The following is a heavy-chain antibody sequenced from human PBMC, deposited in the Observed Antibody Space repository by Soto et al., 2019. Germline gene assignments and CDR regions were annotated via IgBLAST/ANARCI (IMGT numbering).Heavy chain of an antibody. CDR2: IYHSGST. Sequence: SETLSLTCAVSGGTISSSNWWSRVRQPPGKGLEWIGEIYHSGSTNYNPSLKSRVTISVDKSKNQFSLKLSSVTAADTAVYFCARRVATSVHDGFNNWFAPWGQGMLVTVSS. D-gene: IGHD3-10*01. J-gene: IGHJ5*02. CDR1: GGTISSSNW. V-gene: IGHV4-4*02. CDR3: ARRVATSVHDGFNNWFAP.